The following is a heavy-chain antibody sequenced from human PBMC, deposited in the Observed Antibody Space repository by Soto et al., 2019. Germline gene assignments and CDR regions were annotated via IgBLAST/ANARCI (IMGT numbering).Heavy chain of an antibody. CDR1: GYSFPSYW. CDR2: IYPGDSDT. CDR3: ARLYHFDTSARSTGDFGS. Sequence: PGESLKISCKGSGYSFPSYWIGWVRQMPGKGLEWMGIIYPGDSDTRYSPSFQGQVTISADKSIGTAYLQWSSLKASDTAIYYCARLYHFDTSARSTGDFGSWGQGTPVTVSS. D-gene: IGHD3-22*01. V-gene: IGHV5-51*01. J-gene: IGHJ4*02.